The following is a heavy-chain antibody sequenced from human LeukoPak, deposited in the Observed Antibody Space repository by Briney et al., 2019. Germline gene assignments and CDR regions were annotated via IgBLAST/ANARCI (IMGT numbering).Heavy chain of an antibody. CDR3: ARLLRVGYCSTTTCNWFDP. V-gene: IGHV4-39*07. Sequence: NSSETLSLTCTVSGGSISSTSYYWGWIRQPPGKGLEWIGSIYYSGSTYYSPSLKSRVTISVDTSKNQFSLKLSSVTAADTAVYYCARLLRVGYCSTTTCNWFDPWGQGTLVTVSS. D-gene: IGHD2-2*03. CDR1: GGSISSTSYY. J-gene: IGHJ5*02. CDR2: IYYSGST.